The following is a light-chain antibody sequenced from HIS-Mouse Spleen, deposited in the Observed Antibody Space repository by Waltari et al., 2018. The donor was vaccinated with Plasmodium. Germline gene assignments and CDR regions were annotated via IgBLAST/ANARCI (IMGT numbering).Light chain of an antibody. J-gene: IGLJ2*01. CDR2: QDS. CDR1: KLGDKY. CDR3: QAWDSSTAV. V-gene: IGLV3-1*01. Sequence: SYELTQPPSVSVSPGQTASITCSGDKLGDKYACWYQQKPGQSPVLVIYQDSQRPSGIPERFSGSNSGNTATLTISGPQAMDEADYYCQAWDSSTAVFGGGTKLTVL.